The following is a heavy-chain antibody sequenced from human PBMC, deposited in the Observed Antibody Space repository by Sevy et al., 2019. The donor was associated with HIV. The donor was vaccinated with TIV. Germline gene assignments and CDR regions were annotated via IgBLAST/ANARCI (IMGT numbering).Heavy chain of an antibody. Sequence: GGSLRLSCAASGFTFSRNGMHWVRQAPGKGLEWVAGIFYDGNYKYYADSVKGRFSISRDNSENTLYVQMDSLRVEDTAVYYCAKQLGSYWYFVYWGQGTLVTGSS. V-gene: IGHV3-33*06. CDR3: AKQLGSYWYFVY. D-gene: IGHD3-10*01. J-gene: IGHJ4*02. CDR1: GFTFSRNG. CDR2: IFYDGNYK.